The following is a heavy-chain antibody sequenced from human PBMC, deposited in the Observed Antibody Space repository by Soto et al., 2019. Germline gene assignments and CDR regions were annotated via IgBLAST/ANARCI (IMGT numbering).Heavy chain of an antibody. D-gene: IGHD6-13*01. J-gene: IGHJ5*02. V-gene: IGHV4-4*07. CDR3: ARDRVAAYGNWFDP. CDR1: GGSISSYY. Sequence: PSETLSLTCTVSGGSISSYYWSWIRQPAGKGLEWIGRIYTSGSTNYNPSLQSRLTMSVDTSKNQLSLKLSSVTAADTAVYYSARDRVAAYGNWFDPWGKGTLVTVS. CDR2: IYTSGST.